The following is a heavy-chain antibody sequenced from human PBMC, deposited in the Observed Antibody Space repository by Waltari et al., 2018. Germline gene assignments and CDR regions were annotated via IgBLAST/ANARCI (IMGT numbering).Heavy chain of an antibody. Sequence: EVQLVESGGGLVQPGGSLRLSCAASGFSFSSHWMSWVRQVPGKGLEGVANIKQDGSEEYYVDSVKGRFTISRDNAKNSLYLQMNSLRAEDTAVYYCARVASRSWGVWGQGTTVTVSS. CDR3: ARVASRSWGV. D-gene: IGHD3-16*01. CDR1: GFSFSSHW. J-gene: IGHJ6*02. CDR2: IKQDGSEE. V-gene: IGHV3-7*04.